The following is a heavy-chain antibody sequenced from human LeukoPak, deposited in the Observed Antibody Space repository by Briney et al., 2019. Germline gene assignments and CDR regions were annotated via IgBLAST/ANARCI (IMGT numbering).Heavy chain of an antibody. V-gene: IGHV3-21*01. Sequence: PGGSLRLSCAASGFTFSSYSMNWVRQAPGKGLEWVSSISSSSSYIYYADSVKGRFTISRDNAKNSLYLQMNSLRAEDTAVYYCARDLAPYNTDDAVDIWGQGTMVTVSS. D-gene: IGHD1-1*01. CDR1: GFTFSSYS. J-gene: IGHJ3*02. CDR2: ISSSSSYI. CDR3: ARDLAPYNTDDAVDI.